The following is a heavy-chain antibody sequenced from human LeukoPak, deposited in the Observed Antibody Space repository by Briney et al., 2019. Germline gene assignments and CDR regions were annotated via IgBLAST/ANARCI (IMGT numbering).Heavy chain of an antibody. CDR1: GFTFSSYA. Sequence: PGGSLRLSCAASGFTFSSYAMNWVRQAPGKGLEWVSSISDNGVTRYYADSVKGRFTISRDSSDNTVYLQMNSLRAEDTAIYYCAKAPAPYYYYYGMDVWGQGTAVTVSS. J-gene: IGHJ6*02. CDR3: AKAPAPYYYYYGMDV. CDR2: ISDNGVTR. V-gene: IGHV3-23*01.